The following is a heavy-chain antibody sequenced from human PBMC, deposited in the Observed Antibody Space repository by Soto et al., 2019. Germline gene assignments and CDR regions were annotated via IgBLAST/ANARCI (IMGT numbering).Heavy chain of an antibody. CDR3: ARDSHYDFWSGYYKGGSYYYGMDV. CDR2: INPNSGGT. V-gene: IGHV1-2*04. D-gene: IGHD3-3*01. J-gene: IGHJ6*02. Sequence: GASVKVSCKASGCTFTGYYMHWVRQAPGQGLEWMGWINPNSGGTNYAQKFQGWVTMTRDTSISTAYIELSRLRSEDTAVYYCARDSHYDFWSGYYKGGSYYYGMDVWGQGTTVTVSS. CDR1: GCTFTGYY.